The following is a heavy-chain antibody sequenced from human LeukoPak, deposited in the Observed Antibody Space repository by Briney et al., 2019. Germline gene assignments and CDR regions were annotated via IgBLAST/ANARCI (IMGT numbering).Heavy chain of an antibody. D-gene: IGHD5-18*01. CDR3: ARALGYSYGYGHFHDY. CDR1: GFTFSSYW. CDR2: IKQDGSEK. J-gene: IGHJ4*02. V-gene: IGHV3-7*04. Sequence: GGSLRLSCAASGFTFSSYWMSWVRQAPGKGLEWVANIKQDGSEKYYVDSVKGRFTISRDNAKNSLYLQMNSLRADDTAVYYCARALGYSYGYGHFHDYWGQGTLVTVSS.